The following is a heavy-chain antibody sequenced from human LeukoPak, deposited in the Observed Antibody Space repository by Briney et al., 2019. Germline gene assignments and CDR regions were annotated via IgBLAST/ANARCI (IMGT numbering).Heavy chain of an antibody. D-gene: IGHD1-26*01. J-gene: IGHJ3*02. CDR2: IIPIFGTA. V-gene: IGHV1-69*13. CDR1: GGTFSSYA. CDR3: ATYQSFQPMRAPHGADAFDI. Sequence: SVKVSCKASGGTFSSYAISWVRQAPGQGLEWMGGIIPIFGTANYAQKFQGRVTVTADESTSTAYMELSSLRSEDTAVYYCATYQSFQPMRAPHGADAFDIWGQGTMVTVSS.